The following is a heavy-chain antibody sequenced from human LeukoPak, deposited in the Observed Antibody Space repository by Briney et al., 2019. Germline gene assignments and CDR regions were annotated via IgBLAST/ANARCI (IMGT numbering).Heavy chain of an antibody. D-gene: IGHD7-27*01. J-gene: IGHJ6*02. CDR1: GYTFTGYY. Sequence: GASVTVSCKASGYTFTGYYMHWVRQAPGQGLEGMGWINPNSGGTNYAQKFQGRVTMTTDTSISTAYMELSRLRSDDTAVYYCAKLTTGDGVWGQGTTVTVSS. V-gene: IGHV1-2*02. CDR3: AKLTTGDGV. CDR2: INPNSGGT.